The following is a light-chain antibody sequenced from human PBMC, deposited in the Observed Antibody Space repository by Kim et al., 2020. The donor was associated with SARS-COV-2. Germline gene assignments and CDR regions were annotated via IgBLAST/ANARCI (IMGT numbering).Light chain of an antibody. CDR2: GAS. CDR1: QSVSSSY. J-gene: IGKJ1*01. V-gene: IGKV3-20*01. Sequence: SPGERATPSCRASQSVSSSYLAWFQQKPGQAPGLLIYGASTRATGIPDRFSGSGSGTDFTLTISRLEPEDFAVYYCQQYGSSPPTCGQGTKVDIK. CDR3: QQYGSSPPT.